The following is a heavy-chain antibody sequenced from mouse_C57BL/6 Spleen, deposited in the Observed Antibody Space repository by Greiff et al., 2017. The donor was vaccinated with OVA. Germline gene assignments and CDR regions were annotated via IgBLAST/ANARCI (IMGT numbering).Heavy chain of an antibody. Sequence: EVQLVESGPVLVKPGASVKMSCKASGYTFTDYYMNWVKQSHGKSLEWIGVINPYNGGTSYNQKFKGKATLTVDKSSSTAYMELNSLTSEDSAVYYCARRFIGGYFDVWGTGTTVTVSS. J-gene: IGHJ1*03. CDR2: INPYNGGT. CDR1: GYTFTDYY. V-gene: IGHV1-19*01. CDR3: ARRFIGGYFDV. D-gene: IGHD2-14*01.